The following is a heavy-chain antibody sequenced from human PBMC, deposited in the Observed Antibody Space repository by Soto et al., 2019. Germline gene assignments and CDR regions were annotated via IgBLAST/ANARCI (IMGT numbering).Heavy chain of an antibody. Sequence: QVHLQESGPGLVKPSGTLSLICTVSGNSMFNYYWSWIRQPAGKGLEWIGRVYTNGTAIYNPSVKSRVTMSVDISKNQFSLTVNSVTAADTAVYYCANGGFVDGDYMHHVMDVWGQGATVIVS. J-gene: IGHJ6*02. D-gene: IGHD4-17*01. CDR3: ANGGFVDGDYMHHVMDV. V-gene: IGHV4-4*07. CDR2: VYTNGTA. CDR1: GNSMFNYY.